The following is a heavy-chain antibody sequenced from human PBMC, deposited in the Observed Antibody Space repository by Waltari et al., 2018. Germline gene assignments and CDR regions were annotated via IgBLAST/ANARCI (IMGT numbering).Heavy chain of an antibody. Sequence: QVQLEESGGGVVQPGKSLRLSCAASGFTFSSYGMYWVRQAPGKGLEWVAFISYDGSNKEFADSVKGRFAISRDNSKNTLYLQMNSLRAEDTAVYYCTRKSQLLWTGQDYYYGMDVWGRGTTVTVSS. CDR2: ISYDGSNK. CDR1: GFTFSSYG. D-gene: IGHD3-22*01. V-gene: IGHV3-33*01. CDR3: TRKSQLLWTGQDYYYGMDV. J-gene: IGHJ6*02.